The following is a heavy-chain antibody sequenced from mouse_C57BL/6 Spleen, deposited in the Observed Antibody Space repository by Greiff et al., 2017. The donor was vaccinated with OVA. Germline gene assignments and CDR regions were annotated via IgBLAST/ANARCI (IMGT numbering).Heavy chain of an antibody. V-gene: IGHV1-9*01. J-gene: IGHJ3*01. CDR3: SAGSSYFAY. CDR1: GYTFTGYW. Sequence: VQLQQSGAELMKPGASVKLSCKATGYTFTGYWIEWVKQRPGHGLEWIGAILTGSGSTNYNEKLKGKATFTADTASNTAYMQLSSLTTEDSAIYYWSAGSSYFAYWGQGTLVTVSA. CDR2: ILTGSGST. D-gene: IGHD1-1*01.